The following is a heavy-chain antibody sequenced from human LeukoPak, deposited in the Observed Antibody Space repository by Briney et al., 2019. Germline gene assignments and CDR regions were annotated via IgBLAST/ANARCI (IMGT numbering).Heavy chain of an antibody. V-gene: IGHV4-34*01. J-gene: IGHJ4*02. CDR3: ARGSFAVPAAHNYPDPLDY. Sequence: SETLSLTCAVYGGSFSGYYWSWIRQPPGKGLEWIGEINHSGSTNYNPSLKSRVTISVDTSKNQFSLKLSSVTAADTAVYYCARGSFAVPAAHNYPDPLDYWGQGTLVTVSS. D-gene: IGHD2-2*01. CDR2: INHSGST. CDR1: GGSFSGYY.